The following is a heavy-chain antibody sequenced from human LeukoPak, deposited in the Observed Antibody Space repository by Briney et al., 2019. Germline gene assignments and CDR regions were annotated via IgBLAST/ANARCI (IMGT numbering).Heavy chain of an antibody. J-gene: IGHJ4*02. V-gene: IGHV4-34*01. D-gene: IGHD3-10*01. CDR2: INHSGST. CDR1: GGSFSGYY. CDR3: ARVSAYYYGSGSYLDY. Sequence: SETLSLTCAVHGGSFSGYYWSWIRQPPGKGLEWIGEINHSGSTNYNPSLKSRVTISVDTSKNQFSLKLSSVTAADTAVYYCARVSAYYYGSGSYLDYWGQGTLVTVSS.